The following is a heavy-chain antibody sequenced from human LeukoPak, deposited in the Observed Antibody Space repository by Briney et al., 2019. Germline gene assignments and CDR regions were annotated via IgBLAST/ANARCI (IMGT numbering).Heavy chain of an antibody. J-gene: IGHJ3*02. CDR1: GGSISSSSYY. Sequence: SETLSLTCTVSGGSISSSSYYWSWIRQPPGKGLEWIGYIYHSGSTYYNPSLKSRVTISVDRSKNQFSLKLSSVTAADTAVYYCARAKRNIVVVVAATHAFDIWGQGTMVTVSS. V-gene: IGHV4-30-2*01. D-gene: IGHD2-15*01. CDR2: IYHSGST. CDR3: ARAKRNIVVVVAATHAFDI.